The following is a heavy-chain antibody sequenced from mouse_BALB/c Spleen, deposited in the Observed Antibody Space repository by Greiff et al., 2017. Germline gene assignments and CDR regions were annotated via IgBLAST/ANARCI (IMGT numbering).Heavy chain of an antibody. CDR3: ARSLITTVVGMDY. CDR2: INPSTGYT. D-gene: IGHD1-1*01. V-gene: IGHV1-7*01. Sequence: VQLVESGAELAKPGASVKMSCKASGYTFTSYWMHWVKQRPGQGLEWIGYINPSTGYTEYNQKFKDKATLTADKSSSTAYMQLSSLTSEDSAVYYCARSLITTVVGMDYWGQGTSVTVSS. CDR1: GYTFTSYW. J-gene: IGHJ4*01.